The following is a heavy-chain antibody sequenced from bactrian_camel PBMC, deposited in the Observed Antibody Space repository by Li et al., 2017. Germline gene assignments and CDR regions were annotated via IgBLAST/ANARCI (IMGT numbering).Heavy chain of an antibody. Sequence: HVQLVESGGGSVQAGGSLRLSCQASGYMFGVYCMAWFRQAPGKEREGVASVSSRNKTYYADSVKGRFTISREKDTLYLQMNSLKPEDAAMYYCAYDTQFCGGANCANGRFGGDCTNWGQGTQVTVS. CDR3: AYDTQFCGGANCANGRFGGDCTN. V-gene: IGHV3S55*01. D-gene: IGHD8*01. J-gene: IGHJ4*01. CDR1: GYMFGVYC. CDR2: VSSRNKT.